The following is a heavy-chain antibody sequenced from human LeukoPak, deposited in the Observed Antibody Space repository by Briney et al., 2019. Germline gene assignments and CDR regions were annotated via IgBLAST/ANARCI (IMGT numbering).Heavy chain of an antibody. J-gene: IGHJ5*02. CDR3: AAAPKEGHNWFDP. Sequence: KPPETLSLTCAVYGGSFSGYYWSWIRQPPGKGLEWIGEINHSGSTNYNPSLKSRVTISVDTSKNQFSLKLSSVTAADTAVYYCAAAPKEGHNWFDPWGQGTLVTVSS. CDR1: GGSFSGYY. V-gene: IGHV4-34*01. CDR2: INHSGST. D-gene: IGHD6-25*01.